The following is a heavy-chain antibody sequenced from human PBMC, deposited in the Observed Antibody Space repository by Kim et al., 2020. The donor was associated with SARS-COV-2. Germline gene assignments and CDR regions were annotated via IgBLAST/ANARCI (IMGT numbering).Heavy chain of an antibody. CDR2: IYSGGST. CDR3: ARDVSFAEEEFDY. CDR1: GFTVSSNY. J-gene: IGHJ4*02. Sequence: GGSLRLSCAASGFTVSSNYMSWVRQAPGKGLEWVSVIYSGGSTYYADSVKGRFTISRDNSKNTLYLQMNSLRAEDTAVYYCARDVSFAEEEFDYWGQGTLVTVSS. V-gene: IGHV3-66*01.